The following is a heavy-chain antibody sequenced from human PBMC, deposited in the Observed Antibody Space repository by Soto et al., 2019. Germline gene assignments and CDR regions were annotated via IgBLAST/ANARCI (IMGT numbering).Heavy chain of an antibody. V-gene: IGHV3-13*01. D-gene: IGHD3-22*01. J-gene: IGHJ6*02. Sequence: GRSLRLSCVGFGFTFSTYDMHWVRQNGGKGLDWVSSIGTDDYTYYLDSLRGRFTSSREDATNYLYHQLDSLRAGDTAVYYCARAYYANSGYRLGGMDVWGQGTMVTVSS. CDR3: ARAYYANSGYRLGGMDV. CDR2: IGTDDYT. CDR1: GFTFSTYD.